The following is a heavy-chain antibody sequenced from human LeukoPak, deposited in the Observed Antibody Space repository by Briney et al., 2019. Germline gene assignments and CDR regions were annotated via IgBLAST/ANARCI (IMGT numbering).Heavy chain of an antibody. V-gene: IGHV3-74*01. J-gene: IGHJ4*02. CDR3: ARDLYSLDY. Sequence: PGGSLRLSCAASGFPFSSYWMHWVRQAPGKGLVWVSRINNDGSSTNYADSVKGRFTISRDNAKNTLYLQMNSLRVEDTAVYYCARDLYSLDYWGQGTLDTVSS. CDR2: INNDGSST. CDR1: GFPFSSYW. D-gene: IGHD2-15*01.